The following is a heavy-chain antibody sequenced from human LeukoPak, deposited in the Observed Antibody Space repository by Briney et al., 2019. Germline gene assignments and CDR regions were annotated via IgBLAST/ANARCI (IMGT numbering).Heavy chain of an antibody. V-gene: IGHV3-30-3*01. Sequence: GSLRLSCAASGFTFSSYAMHWGRPAPGKGLGWGAVISYDGSNKYYADSVKGRFTISRDNSKNTLYLQMNSLRAEDTAVYYCARRKPDSSGWIPFDYWGQGTLVTVSS. J-gene: IGHJ4*02. CDR3: ARRKPDSSGWIPFDY. D-gene: IGHD6-19*01. CDR2: ISYDGSNK. CDR1: GFTFSSYA.